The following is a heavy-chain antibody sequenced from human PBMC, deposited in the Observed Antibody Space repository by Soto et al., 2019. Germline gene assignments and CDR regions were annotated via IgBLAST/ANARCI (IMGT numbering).Heavy chain of an antibody. CDR3: ARDQGYLDY. CDR2: ISPAGSEK. V-gene: IGHV3-7*01. J-gene: IGHJ4*02. Sequence: EVQLVESGGGLVQPGGSLRLSCAASRFTFSKYWMSWVRQAPGKGPEWVANISPAGSEKFYVGSVKGRFTISRDNAENSLFLQMNSLRAEDTAVYYCARDQGYLDYWGQGASVTVSS. CDR1: RFTFSKYW. D-gene: IGHD3-16*02.